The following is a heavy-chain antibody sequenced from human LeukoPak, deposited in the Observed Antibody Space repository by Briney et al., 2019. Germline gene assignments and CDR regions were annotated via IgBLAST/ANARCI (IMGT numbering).Heavy chain of an antibody. CDR3: AKAGSSWYEY. CDR2: IKQDGSEK. V-gene: IGHV3-7*01. D-gene: IGHD6-13*01. CDR1: GFTHSRYW. Sequence: PGGALRLSCAACGFTHSRYWMIWVRQAPGKGLEWVANIKQDGSEKYYVDSLKGRFTISRDNAKNALYLQMNSLRAEDTAVYYCAKAGSSWYEYWGQGTLVTVSS. J-gene: IGHJ4*02.